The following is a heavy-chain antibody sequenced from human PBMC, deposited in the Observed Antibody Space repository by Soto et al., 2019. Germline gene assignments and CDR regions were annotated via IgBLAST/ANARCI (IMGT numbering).Heavy chain of an antibody. CDR1: GGSFSGYY. CDR2: INHSGST. J-gene: IGHJ4*02. CDR3: ARGRGLAHFDY. D-gene: IGHD3-10*01. V-gene: IGHV4-34*01. Sequence: SETLSLTCAVYGGSFSGYYWSWIRQPPGKGLEWIGEINHSGSTNYNPSLKSRVTISVDTSKNQFSLKLSSVTAADTAVYYCARGRGLAHFDYWGQGTLVTVSS.